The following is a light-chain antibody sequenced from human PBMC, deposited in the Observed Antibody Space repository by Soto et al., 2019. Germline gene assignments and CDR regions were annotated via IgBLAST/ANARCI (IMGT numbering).Light chain of an antibody. CDR2: DAS. CDR1: QSVITY. CDR3: QQYGSSGT. Sequence: EIVMSQSPATPSLSPGERATLSCRASQSVITYVTGYQQKPCQARRLLIYDASNRATGISDRFSGSGSRTDFTLTISRLEPEDFAVYYCQQYGSSGTFGQGTRLEN. V-gene: IGKV3-20*01. J-gene: IGKJ5*01.